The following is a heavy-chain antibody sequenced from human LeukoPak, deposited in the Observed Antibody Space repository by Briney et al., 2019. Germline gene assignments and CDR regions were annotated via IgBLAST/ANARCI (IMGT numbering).Heavy chain of an antibody. CDR3: AKSIMGTAGLLDN. CDR1: GFTFSSYA. CDR2: LSGRGRHT. J-gene: IGHJ4*02. D-gene: IGHD5-18*01. V-gene: IGHV3-23*01. Sequence: PGGSLRLSCAASGFTFSSYAMRWVRQAPGKGLEWVSLLSGRGRHTNYADSVKGRFTISTDKSKNTLILQMNSLRADDTAVYYCAKSIMGTAGLLDNWGQGTLVTVSS.